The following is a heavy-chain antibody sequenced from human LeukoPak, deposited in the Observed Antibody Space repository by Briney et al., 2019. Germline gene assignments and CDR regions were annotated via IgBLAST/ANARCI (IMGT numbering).Heavy chain of an antibody. Sequence: ASVTVSCMASGYTFTGYYMHWVRQAPGQGLEWMGWINPNSGATNYAQKFQGRVTMTRDTSISTAYMELSRLRSDDTAVYYCARALYNWNPKHINWFDPWGQGTLVTVSS. CDR3: ARALYNWNPKHINWFDP. D-gene: IGHD1-20*01. CDR2: INPNSGAT. J-gene: IGHJ5*02. V-gene: IGHV1-2*02. CDR1: GYTFTGYY.